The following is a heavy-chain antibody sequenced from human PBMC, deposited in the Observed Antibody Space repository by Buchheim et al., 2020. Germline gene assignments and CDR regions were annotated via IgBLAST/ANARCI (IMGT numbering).Heavy chain of an antibody. D-gene: IGHD6-13*01. Sequence: EVQLLESGGGLVQPGGSLRLSCAVSGFTFSNYAMSWVRQAPGKGLEWVSVIVGSGDSAYYADSAKGRFTISRANSENTVHLQMNSLRTEDTAVYYCAKARSGIAAAGSNYWGQGTL. CDR1: GFTFSNYA. V-gene: IGHV3-23*01. CDR3: AKARSGIAAAGSNY. CDR2: IVGSGDSA. J-gene: IGHJ4*02.